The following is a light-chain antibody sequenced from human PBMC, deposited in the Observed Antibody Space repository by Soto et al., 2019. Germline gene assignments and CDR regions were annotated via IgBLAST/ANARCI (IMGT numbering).Light chain of an antibody. V-gene: IGLV1-51*01. Sequence: QSVLTQAPSGSAAPGQKVTVSCSGSRSNIGNNAVAWYQHLPGTAPKLLIYDNDKRPSGISDRFSASKSGTSATLAITGLQNGDEADYYCETWDSSMSAGVFGGGIKVTVL. J-gene: IGLJ3*02. CDR1: RSNIGNNA. CDR2: DND. CDR3: ETWDSSMSAGV.